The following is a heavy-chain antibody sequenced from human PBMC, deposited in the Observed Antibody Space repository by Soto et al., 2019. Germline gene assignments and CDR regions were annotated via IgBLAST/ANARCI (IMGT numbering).Heavy chain of an antibody. CDR3: ARGPETYHFDY. V-gene: IGHV3-21*01. CDR2: ISSSSSYI. CDR1: GFTFSSSW. D-gene: IGHD2-2*01. J-gene: IGHJ4*02. Sequence: PGGSLRLSYAASGFTFSSSWMHWVRQAPGKGLEWVSSISSSSSYIYYADSVKGRFTISRDNAKNSLYLQMNSLRAEDTAVYYCARGPETYHFDYWGQGTLVTVSS.